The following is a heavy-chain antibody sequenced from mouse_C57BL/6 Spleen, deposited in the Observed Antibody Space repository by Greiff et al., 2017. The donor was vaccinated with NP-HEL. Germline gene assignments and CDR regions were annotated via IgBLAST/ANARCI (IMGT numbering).Heavy chain of an antibody. D-gene: IGHD4-1*01. CDR3: ARHDWDDYYAMDY. V-gene: IGHV5-12*01. CDR2: ISNGGGST. J-gene: IGHJ4*01. Sequence: DVKLVESGGGLVQPGGSLKLSCAASGFTFSDYYMYWVRQTPEKRLEWVAYISNGGGSTYYPDTVKGRFTISRDNAKNTLYLQMSRLKSEDTAMYYCARHDWDDYYAMDYWGQGTSVTVSS. CDR1: GFTFSDYY.